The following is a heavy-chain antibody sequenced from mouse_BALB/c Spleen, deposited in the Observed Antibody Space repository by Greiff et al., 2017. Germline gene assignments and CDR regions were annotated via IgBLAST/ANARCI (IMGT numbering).Heavy chain of an antibody. Sequence: EVKLVESGPELVKPGASVKMSCKASGYTFTSYVMHWVKQKPGQGLEWIGYINPYNDGTKYNEKFKGKATLTSDKSSSTAYMELSSLTSEDSAVYDCAPYRYYAMDYWGQGTSVTVSS. CDR1: GYTFTSYV. CDR2: INPYNDGT. V-gene: IGHV1-14*01. J-gene: IGHJ4*01. D-gene: IGHD2-14*01. CDR3: APYRYYAMDY.